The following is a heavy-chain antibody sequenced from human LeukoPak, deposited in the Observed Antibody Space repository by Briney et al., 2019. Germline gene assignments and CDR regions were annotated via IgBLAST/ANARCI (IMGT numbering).Heavy chain of an antibody. CDR2: IYYSGST. Sequence: SETLSLTCTVSGGSISSYYWSWIRQPPGKGLEWIGYIYYSGSTNYNPSLTGRVTISLDASKNQFSLKLSSVTAADTAVYYCAGHGGSGWYFYFQHWGEGSLVTVSA. CDR1: GGSISSYY. J-gene: IGHJ1*01. V-gene: IGHV4-59*08. CDR3: AGHGGSGWYFYFQH. D-gene: IGHD6-19*01.